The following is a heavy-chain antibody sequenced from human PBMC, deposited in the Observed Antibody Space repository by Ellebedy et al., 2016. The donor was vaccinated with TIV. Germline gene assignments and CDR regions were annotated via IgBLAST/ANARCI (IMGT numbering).Heavy chain of an antibody. Sequence: GGSLRLXXAASGFTFSGCPLHWVRQAPGKGLDWVAVISADGNKKHYADSVEGRFTTSRDNSKNTLFLQMNSLRAEGTAVYYCAREGDRGYFQHWGQGVLVTVSS. D-gene: IGHD1-26*01. CDR2: ISADGNKK. V-gene: IGHV3-30-3*01. CDR1: GFTFSGCP. CDR3: AREGDRGYFQH. J-gene: IGHJ1*01.